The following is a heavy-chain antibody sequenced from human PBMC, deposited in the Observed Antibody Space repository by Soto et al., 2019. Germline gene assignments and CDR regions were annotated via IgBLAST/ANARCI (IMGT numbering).Heavy chain of an antibody. Sequence: QLQLQESGPGLVKPSETLSLTCTVSGGSISSSSYYWGWIRQPPGKGLEWIGSIYYSGSTYYNPYLKSRVTISADTSKNQFSLKLSSVTAADTAVYYCAGIPNYYGSGSLDYWGQGTLVTVSS. D-gene: IGHD3-10*01. J-gene: IGHJ4*02. CDR3: AGIPNYYGSGSLDY. CDR2: IYYSGST. V-gene: IGHV4-39*01. CDR1: GGSISSSSYY.